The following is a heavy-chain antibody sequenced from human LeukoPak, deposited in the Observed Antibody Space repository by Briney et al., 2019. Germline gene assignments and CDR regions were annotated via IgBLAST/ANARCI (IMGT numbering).Heavy chain of an antibody. CDR2: ISWNSGSI. Sequence: GGSLRLSCAASGFTFDDYAMHWVRQAPGKGLEWVSGISWNSGSIGYADSVKGRFTISRDNAKNSLYLQMNSLRAEDTALYYCAKDSGDYWGQGTLVTVSS. CDR3: AKDSGDY. CDR1: GFTFDDYA. J-gene: IGHJ4*02. V-gene: IGHV3-9*01. D-gene: IGHD3-10*01.